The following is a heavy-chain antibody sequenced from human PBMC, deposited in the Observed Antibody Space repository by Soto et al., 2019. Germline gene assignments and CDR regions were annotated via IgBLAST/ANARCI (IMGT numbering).Heavy chain of an antibody. Sequence: KESGPTLVKPTQTVSLTCTFSGFSLSTSGVGVGWIRQPPGKALECLAVIYWDDDERYSPSLKSRLTITKDTSKNQVVLTMTNMDAVDTATYYCAHRLGIAVAGKRDVFDIWGQGTMVTVSS. J-gene: IGHJ3*02. D-gene: IGHD6-19*01. CDR1: GFSLSTSGVG. V-gene: IGHV2-5*02. CDR3: AHRLGIAVAGKRDVFDI. CDR2: IYWDDDE.